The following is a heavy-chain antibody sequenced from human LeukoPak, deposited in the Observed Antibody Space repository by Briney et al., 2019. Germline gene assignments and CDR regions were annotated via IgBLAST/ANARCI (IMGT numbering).Heavy chain of an antibody. Sequence: PGRSLRLSCAASGFTFSSYGMHWVRQAPGKGLEWVAVIWYDGSNKYYADPVKGRFTVSRDNAKNSLHLQMDSLRAEDTAVYYCTKHITTDATTPFYYGMDVWGQGTTVTVSS. V-gene: IGHV3-33*03. CDR1: GFTFSSYG. J-gene: IGHJ6*02. CDR3: TKHITTDATTPFYYGMDV. D-gene: IGHD3-22*01. CDR2: IWYDGSNK.